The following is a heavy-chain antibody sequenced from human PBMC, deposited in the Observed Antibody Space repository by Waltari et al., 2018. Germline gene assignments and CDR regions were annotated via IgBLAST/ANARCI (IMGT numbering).Heavy chain of an antibody. CDR3: ARETAVAGTYYFDY. D-gene: IGHD6-19*01. Sequence: QVQLVQSGAEVKTPGASVKVSCTASGSPFTGYYMHWVRQAPGQGLEWMGWINPNSGGTNYAQKFQGWVTMTRDTSISTAYMELSRLRSDDAAVYYCARETAVAGTYYFDYWGQGTLVTVSS. CDR2: INPNSGGT. V-gene: IGHV1-2*04. CDR1: GSPFTGYY. J-gene: IGHJ4*02.